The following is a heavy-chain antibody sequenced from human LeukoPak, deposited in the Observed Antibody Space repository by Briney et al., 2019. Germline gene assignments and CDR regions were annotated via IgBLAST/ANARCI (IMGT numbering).Heavy chain of an antibody. D-gene: IGHD3-22*01. V-gene: IGHV1-18*01. CDR1: GGTFSSYA. CDR3: ARVLYYYDSSMGAFDI. J-gene: IGHJ3*02. Sequence: ASVKVSCKASGGTFSSYAISWVRQAPGQGLEWMGWISAYNGNTNYAQKLQGRVTMTTDTSTSTAYMELRSLRSDDTAVYYCARVLYYYDSSMGAFDIWGQGTMVTVSS. CDR2: ISAYNGNT.